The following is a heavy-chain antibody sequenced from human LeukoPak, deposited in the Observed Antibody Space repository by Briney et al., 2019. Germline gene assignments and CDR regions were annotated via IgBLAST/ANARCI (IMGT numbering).Heavy chain of an antibody. CDR2: ISGSGGST. Sequence: PGGSLRLSCTASGFTFSSYAMSWVRQAPGKGLEWVSAISGSGGSTYSADSVKGRFTISRDNSKNTLYLQMNSLGAEDSAVYYCAKDGESGSYPDYWAQGTLVTVSS. CDR1: GFTFSSYA. J-gene: IGHJ4*02. D-gene: IGHD1-26*01. CDR3: AKDGESGSYPDY. V-gene: IGHV3-23*01.